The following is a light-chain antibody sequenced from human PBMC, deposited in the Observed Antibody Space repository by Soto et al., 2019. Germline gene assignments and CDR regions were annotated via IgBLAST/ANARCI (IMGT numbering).Light chain of an antibody. CDR2: STS. V-gene: IGKV3-20*01. CDR3: QQYSNWPWT. J-gene: IGKJ1*01. Sequence: EIVLTQSPGTLSLSPGERGTLSCRASQRFGSSNLAWYQQKPGQAPRLLIYSTSSRATGIPDRFSGSGSGTEFTLTISRLQSEDFAVYYCQQYSNWPWTFGQGTKVDI. CDR1: QRFGSSN.